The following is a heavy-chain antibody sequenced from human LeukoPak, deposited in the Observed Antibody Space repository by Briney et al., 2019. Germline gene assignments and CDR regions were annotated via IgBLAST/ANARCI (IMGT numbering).Heavy chain of an antibody. CDR1: GGSISSGDYY. Sequence: KASQTLSLTCTVSGGSISSGDYYGRWVRQPPGKGLEWIGYIYYSGSTYYNPSLKSRVTISVDTSKNQFSLKLSSVTAADTAVYYCARRYRGYLDYWGQGTLVTVSS. CDR3: ARRYRGYLDY. D-gene: IGHD2-2*02. V-gene: IGHV4-30-4*01. J-gene: IGHJ4*02. CDR2: IYYSGST.